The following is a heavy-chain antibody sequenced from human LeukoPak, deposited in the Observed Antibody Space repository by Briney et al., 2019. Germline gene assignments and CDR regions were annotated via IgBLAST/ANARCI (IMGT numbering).Heavy chain of an antibody. V-gene: IGHV3-30-3*01. CDR3: ASGYYDFWSGYYGYYYYGMDV. D-gene: IGHD3-3*01. J-gene: IGHJ6*02. CDR1: GFTFSSYA. Sequence: GGSLRLSCAASGFTFSSYAMHWVRQAPGKGLEWVAVISYDGSNKYYADSVKGRFTISRDNSKNTLYLQMNSLRAEDTAVYYCASGYYDFWSGYYGYYYYGMDVWGHGTTVTVSS. CDR2: ISYDGSNK.